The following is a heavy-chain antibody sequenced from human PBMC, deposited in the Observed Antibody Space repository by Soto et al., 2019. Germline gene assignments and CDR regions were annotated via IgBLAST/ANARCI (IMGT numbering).Heavy chain of an antibody. V-gene: IGHV1-2*02. CDR2: INPKSGGT. CDR1: GYTFTVYY. J-gene: IGHJ4*02. Sequence: GASVKVSCKASGYTFTVYYMHWVRQAPGQGLEWMGWINPKSGGTMYPQKFQGRVTMTWDTSISTAYMALTRLRSDDTAVYYCARARATGGGSAGFDYWGQGPLITVSS. D-gene: IGHD1-26*01. CDR3: ARARATGGGSAGFDY.